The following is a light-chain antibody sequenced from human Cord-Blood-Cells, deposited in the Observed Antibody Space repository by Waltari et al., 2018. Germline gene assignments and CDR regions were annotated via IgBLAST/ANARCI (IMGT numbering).Light chain of an antibody. CDR3: SSYTSSSTLGV. CDR1: SSDVGGYNY. J-gene: IGLJ3*02. CDR2: DVS. Sequence: QSALTQPAPVSGSPGQSITLSCPRTSSDVGGYNYVPSYQQHPGKAPKLMIYDVSNRPSGVSNRFSGSKSRNTASLTISGLQAEDEADYYCSSYTSSSTLGVFGGGTKLTVL. V-gene: IGLV2-14*01.